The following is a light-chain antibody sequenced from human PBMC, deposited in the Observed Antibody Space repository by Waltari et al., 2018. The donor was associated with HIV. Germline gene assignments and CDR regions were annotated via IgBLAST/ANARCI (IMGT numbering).Light chain of an antibody. CDR3: QQFYSSPLT. V-gene: IGKV4-1*01. CDR2: WAS. J-gene: IGKJ2*01. Sequence: DIVMTQSPDSLALSLGERHTLNCTSTQSLLYTSNNKNCLAWYQQKPGQPPTLLIYWASTRESGVPDRFSGSESETDFTLTISGLQAEDVAVYYCQQFYSSPLTFGQGTSLEIK. CDR1: QSLLYTSNNKNC.